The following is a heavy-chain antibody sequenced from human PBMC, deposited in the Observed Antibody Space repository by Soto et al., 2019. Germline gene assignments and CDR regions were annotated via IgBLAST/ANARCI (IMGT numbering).Heavy chain of an antibody. CDR3: AKDRSTMKWFDP. CDR1: GASVRSYH. Sequence: SETLSLTCAVSGASVRSYHWSWIRQAAGKGLEWIGRVQMSGTTNYNPSLKTRVTMSLDTSKNEVSLRMTSVTAADTAVYFCAKDRSTMKWFDPWGQGSLVTVSS. CDR2: VQMSGTT. J-gene: IGHJ5*02. V-gene: IGHV4-4*07. D-gene: IGHD1-1*01.